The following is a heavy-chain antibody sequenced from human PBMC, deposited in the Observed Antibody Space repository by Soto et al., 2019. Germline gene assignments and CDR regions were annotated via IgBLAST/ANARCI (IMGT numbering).Heavy chain of an antibody. CDR3: ARVPPGYSSSWYIRNTYYFDY. CDR2: ISAYNGNT. Sequence: ASVNVSCKSSGYIFPSYRMSWVRQAPGQGLECMGWISAYNGNTNYAQKLQGRVTMTTDTSTSTAYMELRSLRSDDTAVYYCARVPPGYSSSWYIRNTYYFDYWGQGTLVTVPS. V-gene: IGHV1-18*01. CDR1: GYIFPSYR. D-gene: IGHD6-13*01. J-gene: IGHJ4*02.